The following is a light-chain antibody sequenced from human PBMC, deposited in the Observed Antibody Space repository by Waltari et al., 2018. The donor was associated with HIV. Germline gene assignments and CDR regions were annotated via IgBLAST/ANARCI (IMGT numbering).Light chain of an antibody. CDR3: SSYSSSITLYVV. CDR1: DSNIGAFYD. J-gene: IGLJ2*01. V-gene: IGLV1-40*01. Sequence: HSVLTQPPSVSGAPGQRVSISCTGSDSNIGAFYDVHWYQQLPGTAPKLLIHGNNYRPSGVPDRFSASRSGTSASLAITDLQAEDEADYYCSSYSSSITLYVVFGGGTKLTVL. CDR2: GNN.